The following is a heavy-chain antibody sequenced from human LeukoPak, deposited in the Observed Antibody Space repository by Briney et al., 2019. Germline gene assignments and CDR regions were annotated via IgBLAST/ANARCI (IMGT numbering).Heavy chain of an antibody. Sequence: SGGSLRLSCAASGFTFSDYYMSWIRQAPGKGLEWVSYISSSSSYTNCADSVKGRFTISRDNAKNSLYLQMNSLRAEDTAVYYCARGLAVERWLPDYWGQGTLVTVSS. V-gene: IGHV3-11*06. J-gene: IGHJ4*02. CDR1: GFTFSDYY. CDR3: ARGLAVERWLPDY. CDR2: ISSSSSYT. D-gene: IGHD6-19*01.